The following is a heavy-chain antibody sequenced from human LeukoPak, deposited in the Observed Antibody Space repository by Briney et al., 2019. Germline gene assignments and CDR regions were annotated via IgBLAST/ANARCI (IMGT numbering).Heavy chain of an antibody. CDR3: ARVSGPYGDYYVDY. J-gene: IGHJ4*02. Sequence: TSETLSLTCTVSGGSISSGDYYWSWIRQPPGKGLEWIGYIYYSGSTYYNPSLKSRVTISVDTSKNQFSLKLSSVTAADTAVYYCARVSGPYGDYYVDYWGQGTLVTGSS. CDR1: GGSISSGDYY. CDR2: IYYSGST. V-gene: IGHV4-30-4*01. D-gene: IGHD4-17*01.